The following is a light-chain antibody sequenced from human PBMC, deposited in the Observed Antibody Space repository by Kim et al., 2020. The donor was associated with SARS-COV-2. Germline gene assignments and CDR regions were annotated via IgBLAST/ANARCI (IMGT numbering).Light chain of an antibody. CDR2: AAS. Sequence: SASVRDRVTITCRASQGISRFLAWYQQTPGKAPKLLIYAASTLQSGVPSRFSGSGSGTDFSLTISSLQPEDFAIYYCQQFNSYPPTFGQGTKLEI. V-gene: IGKV1-9*01. CDR3: QQFNSYPPT. J-gene: IGKJ2*01. CDR1: QGISRF.